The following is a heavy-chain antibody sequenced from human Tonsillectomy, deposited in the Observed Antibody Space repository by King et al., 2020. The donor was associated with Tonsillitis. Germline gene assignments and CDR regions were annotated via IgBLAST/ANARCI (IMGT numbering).Heavy chain of an antibody. J-gene: IGHJ4*02. D-gene: IGHD5-24*01. Sequence: VQLVGSGGVVVQPGGSLRLSCAASGFTFDDYTMHWVRQAPGKGLEWVSLISWDAGSTYYTDSVKGRFTMSRDNSKNSLYLQMNSLRSEDTALYYCAKEGGMATINGDFDYWGQGTLVTVSS. CDR2: ISWDAGST. V-gene: IGHV3-43*01. CDR3: AKEGGMATINGDFDY. CDR1: GFTFDDYT.